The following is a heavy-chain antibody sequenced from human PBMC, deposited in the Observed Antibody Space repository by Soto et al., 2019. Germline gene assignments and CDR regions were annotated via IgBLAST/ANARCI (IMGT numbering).Heavy chain of an antibody. V-gene: IGHV4-34*01. Sequence: SETLSLTCAVYGGSFSGYYWSWIRQPPGKGLEWIGEINHSGSTNYNPSLKSRVTISVDTSKNQFSLKLSSVTAADTAVYYCARGPSQNVLRFLEWFNWFDPWGQGTLVTVSS. D-gene: IGHD3-3*01. CDR2: INHSGST. CDR1: GGSFSGYY. CDR3: ARGPSQNVLRFLEWFNWFDP. J-gene: IGHJ5*02.